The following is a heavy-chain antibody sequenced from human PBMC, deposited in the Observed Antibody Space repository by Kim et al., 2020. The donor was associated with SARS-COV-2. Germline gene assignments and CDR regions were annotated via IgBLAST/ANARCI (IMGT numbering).Heavy chain of an antibody. CDR1: GFTFSNYG. V-gene: IGHV3-30*18. Sequence: GGSLRLSCAASGFTFSNYGMHWVRQAPGKGLEWVAVISYNGSNKYYADSVKGRFTISRDNSKNTLYLQMNSLGVEDTAVYYCAKERLGAVGARLILSAFDYWGQGSLVTVSS. CDR3: AKERLGAVGARLILSAFDY. J-gene: IGHJ4*02. CDR2: ISYNGSNK. D-gene: IGHD1-26*01.